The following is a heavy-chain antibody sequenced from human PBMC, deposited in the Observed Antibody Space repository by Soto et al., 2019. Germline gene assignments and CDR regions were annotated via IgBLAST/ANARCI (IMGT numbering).Heavy chain of an antibody. Sequence: GGSLRLSCAASGFTFSNTWMSWVRQAPGKGLEWVGRIKSQTDRGTTDYAAAVKGRFTISRDDSKNTLYLQMNSLKTEDTAVYYCTTTYYYDSSGYRYFDYWGQGTLVTVSS. J-gene: IGHJ4*02. CDR2: IKSQTDRGTT. V-gene: IGHV3-15*01. D-gene: IGHD3-22*01. CDR3: TTTYYYDSSGYRYFDY. CDR1: GFTFSNTW.